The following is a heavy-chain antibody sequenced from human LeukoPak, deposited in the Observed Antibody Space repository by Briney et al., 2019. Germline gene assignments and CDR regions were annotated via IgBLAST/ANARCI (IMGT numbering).Heavy chain of an antibody. CDR3: AIDPYDISGGDRFDY. D-gene: IGHD3-22*01. CDR1: GYTFTNYG. J-gene: IGHJ4*02. Sequence: ASVKVSCKASGYTFTNYGITWVRQAPGQGLEWMGWISAYNDNTNYAQNLPDRVTLTTDPSTTTTYIELRSLTSDATAVYYCAIDPYDISGGDRFDYWGQGTLVIVSS. CDR2: ISAYNDNT. V-gene: IGHV1-18*01.